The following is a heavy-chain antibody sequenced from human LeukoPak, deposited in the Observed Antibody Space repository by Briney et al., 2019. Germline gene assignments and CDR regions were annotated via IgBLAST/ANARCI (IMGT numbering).Heavy chain of an antibody. Sequence: SETLSLTCAVSGGSISSGGYSWSWIRQPPGKGLEWIGYIYHSGSTYYNPSLKSRVTISVDRSKNQFSLKLSSVTAADTAVYYCARALVGATTINWFDPWGQGTLVTVSS. J-gene: IGHJ5*02. CDR3: ARALVGATTINWFDP. CDR1: GGSISSGGYS. V-gene: IGHV4-30-2*01. D-gene: IGHD1-26*01. CDR2: IYHSGST.